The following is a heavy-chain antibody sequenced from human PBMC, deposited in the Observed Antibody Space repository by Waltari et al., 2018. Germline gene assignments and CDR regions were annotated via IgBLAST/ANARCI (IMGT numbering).Heavy chain of an antibody. D-gene: IGHD4-17*01. J-gene: IGHJ5*02. Sequence: QVQLVESGGGVVQPGGSLRLSCAASEFTFSNYGMHWVRQAPGKGLEGVGVIYKDGTSKYNSASVRGRFSIAGNNSRKTLYLQMNSLGIEDAAVYYCARPYGDYARGGFDHWGQGTLVTVSS. CDR1: EFTFSNYG. CDR3: ARPYGDYARGGFDH. CDR2: IYKDGTSK. V-gene: IGHV3-30*03.